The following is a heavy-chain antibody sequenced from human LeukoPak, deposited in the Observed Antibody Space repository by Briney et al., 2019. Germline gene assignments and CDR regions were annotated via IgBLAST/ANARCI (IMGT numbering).Heavy chain of an antibody. D-gene: IGHD1-1*01. Sequence: ASVKVSCKPSGYAFTAYYIHWVRQAPGHGLEWVGRLNPNNGATNFAQNFQDRVTVTRDMSITTVYMELSRLTSDDTAVYYCARDVGEMLQPGQEDYWGQGTLVTVSS. V-gene: IGHV1-2*06. CDR2: LNPNNGAT. CDR3: ARDVGEMLQPGQEDY. CDR1: GYAFTAYY. J-gene: IGHJ4*02.